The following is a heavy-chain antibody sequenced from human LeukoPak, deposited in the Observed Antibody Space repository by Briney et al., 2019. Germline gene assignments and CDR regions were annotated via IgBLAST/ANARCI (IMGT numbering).Heavy chain of an antibody. D-gene: IGHD2-2*02. CDR3: ARGSMLGYCSSTSCYKGWFDP. J-gene: IGHJ5*02. Sequence: SETLSLTCTVSGGSISSYYWSWIRQPAGKGLEWIGRIYTSGSTNYNPSLKSRVTMSVDTSKNQFSLKLSSVTAADTAVYYCARGSMLGYCSSTSCYKGWFDPWGQGTLVTVSS. CDR2: IYTSGST. CDR1: GGSISSYY. V-gene: IGHV4-4*07.